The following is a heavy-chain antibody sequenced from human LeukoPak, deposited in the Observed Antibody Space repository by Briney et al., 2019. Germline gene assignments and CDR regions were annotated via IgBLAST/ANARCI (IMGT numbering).Heavy chain of an antibody. Sequence: GGSLRLSCAASGFTFSSYWMHWVRQAPGKGLVWVSRINSDGSTTTYADSVKGRFTISRDNAKNTLYLQMNSLRAEDTAVYHCTTTSGTYRFDPWGQGTLVTVSS. CDR1: GFTFSSYW. CDR3: TTTSGTYRFDP. D-gene: IGHD1-26*01. CDR2: INSDGSTT. J-gene: IGHJ5*02. V-gene: IGHV3-74*01.